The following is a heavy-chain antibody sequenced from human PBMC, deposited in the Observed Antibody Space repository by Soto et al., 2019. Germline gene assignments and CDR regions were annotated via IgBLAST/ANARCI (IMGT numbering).Heavy chain of an antibody. CDR1: GGSFSSYA. CDR3: AGEGRGRHFHS. V-gene: IGHV1-69*14. Sequence: QVQLVQSGAEVKKPGSSVKVSCKASGGSFSSYAFTWVRLAPGQGLECMGGIVPIFATPNYAQKWQGRVPSAAGRPTNAVYMELSCLTPVCTALYFCAGEGRGRHFHSWGQGGLVTVSS. J-gene: IGHJ4*02. CDR2: IVPIFATP. D-gene: IGHD6-25*01.